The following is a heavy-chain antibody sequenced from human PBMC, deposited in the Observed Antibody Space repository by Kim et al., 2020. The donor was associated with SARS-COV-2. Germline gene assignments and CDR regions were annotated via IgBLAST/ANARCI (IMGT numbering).Heavy chain of an antibody. J-gene: IGHJ4*02. D-gene: IGHD3-9*01. Sequence: YSPSFQGHVTISADKSISTAYLQWSSLKASDTAMYYCARGAYDILTLDYWGQGTLVTVSS. CDR3: ARGAYDILTLDY. V-gene: IGHV5-10-1*01.